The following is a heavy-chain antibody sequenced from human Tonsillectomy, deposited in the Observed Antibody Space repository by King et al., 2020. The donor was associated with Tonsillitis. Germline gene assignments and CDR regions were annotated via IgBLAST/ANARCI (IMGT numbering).Heavy chain of an antibody. J-gene: IGHJ4*02. CDR1: GFSFSSFW. CDR2: IKQDGSEK. Sequence: QLVESGGGLVQPGGSLRHSCAAPGFSFSSFWMSWVCQAPGKGREWVANIKQDGSEKYNVDSVKGRFTISRDKAKNSLNLQMNSLRAEDTAFYYCASDISGYWGQGTLVTVSS. CDR3: ASDISGY. V-gene: IGHV3-7*01. D-gene: IGHD6-19*01.